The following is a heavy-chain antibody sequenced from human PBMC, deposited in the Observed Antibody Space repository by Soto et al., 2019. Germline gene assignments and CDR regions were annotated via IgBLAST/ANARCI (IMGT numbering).Heavy chain of an antibody. D-gene: IGHD1-26*01. V-gene: IGHV1-69*13. CDR3: AREEATGARYAFDI. CDR2: IIPIFGTA. Sequence: SVKVSCKASGGTFSSYAISWVRQALGQGLEWMGGIIPIFGTANYAQKFQGRVTITADESTSTAYMELSSLRSEDTAVYYCAREEATGARYAFDIWGQGTMVTVS. J-gene: IGHJ3*02. CDR1: GGTFSSYA.